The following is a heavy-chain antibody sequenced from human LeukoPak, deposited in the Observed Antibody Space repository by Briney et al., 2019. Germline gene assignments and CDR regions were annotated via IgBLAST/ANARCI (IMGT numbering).Heavy chain of an antibody. Sequence: SETLSLTCAVSGGSISSDTYSWNWIRQPPGRGLEWIGYIWHTGSTYDTPSLKSRVTISVDRSKNQFSLKLSSVTAADTAVYYCARDIGPWGQGTLVTVSS. CDR3: ARDIGP. V-gene: IGHV4-30-2*01. CDR1: GGSISSDTYS. J-gene: IGHJ5*02. CDR2: IWHTGST. D-gene: IGHD1-26*01.